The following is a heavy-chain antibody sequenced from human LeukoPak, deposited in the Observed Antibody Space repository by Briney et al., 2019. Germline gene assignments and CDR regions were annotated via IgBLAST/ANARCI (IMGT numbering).Heavy chain of an antibody. J-gene: IGHJ4*02. D-gene: IGHD3-10*01. CDR2: IYYSGST. CDR3: ARLSGYYGFY. V-gene: IGHV4-59*05. CDR1: GGSIRSYY. Sequence: SETLSLTCTVSGGSIRSYYWSWIRQPPGKGLEWIGSIYYSGSTYYNPSLKSRVTISVDTSKNQFSLKLSSVTAADTAVYYCARLSGYYGFYWGQGTLVTVSS.